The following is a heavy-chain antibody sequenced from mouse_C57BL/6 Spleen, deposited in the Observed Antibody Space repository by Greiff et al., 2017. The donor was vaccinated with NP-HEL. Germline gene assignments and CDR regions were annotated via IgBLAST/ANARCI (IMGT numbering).Heavy chain of an antibody. V-gene: IGHV1-55*01. Sequence: QVQLQQPGAELVKPGASVKMSCKASGYTFTSYWITWVKQRPGQGLEWIGDIYPGSGGTNYNEKFKGKATLTADKSSSTAYMQLSSLTSEDSAVYFCARGPEYYYAMDYWGQGTSVTVSS. CDR1: GYTFTSYW. J-gene: IGHJ4*01. CDR3: ARGPEYYYAMDY. CDR2: IYPGSGGT.